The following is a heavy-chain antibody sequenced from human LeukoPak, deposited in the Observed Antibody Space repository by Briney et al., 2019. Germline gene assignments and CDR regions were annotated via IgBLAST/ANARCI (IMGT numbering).Heavy chain of an antibody. CDR1: GLTFSGSG. J-gene: IGHJ4*02. CDR3: ARDLYYGSGSYYDY. Sequence: GGSLKLSCAASGLTFSGSGMHWVRQASGKGLEWLGRIGSKADNYATTYAASVRGRFIISRDDSKNMAYLQMDSLKTEDTAVYYCARDLYYGSGSYYDYWGQGTLVTVSS. V-gene: IGHV3-73*01. CDR2: IGSKADNYAT. D-gene: IGHD3-10*01.